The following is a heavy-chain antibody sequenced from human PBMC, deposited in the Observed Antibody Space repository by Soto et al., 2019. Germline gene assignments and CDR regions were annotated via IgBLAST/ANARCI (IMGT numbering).Heavy chain of an antibody. J-gene: IGHJ4*02. CDR3: AKDLDYGDIFDY. CDR2: ISGSGGST. Sequence: PGGSLRLSCAASGFTFSSYAMSWVRQAPGKGLEWVSAISGSGGSTYYADSVKGRLTISRDNSKNTLYLQMNSLRAEDTAVYYCAKDLDYGDIFDYWGQGTLVTVSS. CDR1: GFTFSSYA. V-gene: IGHV3-23*01. D-gene: IGHD4-17*01.